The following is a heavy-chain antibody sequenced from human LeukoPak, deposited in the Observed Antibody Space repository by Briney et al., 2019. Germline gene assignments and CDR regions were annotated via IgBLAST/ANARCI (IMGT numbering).Heavy chain of an antibody. V-gene: IGHV3-30*18. D-gene: IGHD3-10*01. J-gene: IGHJ4*02. CDR2: ISYDGSNK. CDR1: GFTFSSYG. CDR3: AKGASALWFGEFLY. Sequence: GGSLRLSCAASGFTFSSYGMHWVRQAPGRGLEWVAVISYDGSNKYYADSMKGRFTISRDNSKNTLYLQMNSLRAEDTAVYYCAKGASALWFGEFLYWGQGTLVTVSS.